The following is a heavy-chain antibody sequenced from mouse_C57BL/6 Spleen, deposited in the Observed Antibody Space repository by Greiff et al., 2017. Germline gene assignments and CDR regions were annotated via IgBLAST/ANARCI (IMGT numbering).Heavy chain of an antibody. CDR3: AKASGEKAIYCYGNSYLFDY. CDR1: GYSFTGYY. V-gene: IGHV1-42*01. Sequence: VQLQQSGPELVKPGASVKISCKASGYSFTGYYMNWVKQSPEKSLEWIGEINPSTGGTTYNQKFKAKATLTVDKSSSTAYMQLKSLTSEDSAVYYCAKASGEKAIYCYGNSYLFDYWGQGTLVTVSA. D-gene: IGHD1-1*01. CDR2: INPSTGGT. J-gene: IGHJ3*01.